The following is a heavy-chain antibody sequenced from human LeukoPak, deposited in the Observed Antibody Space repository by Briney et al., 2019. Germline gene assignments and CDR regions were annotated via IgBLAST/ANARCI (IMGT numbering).Heavy chain of an antibody. J-gene: IGHJ6*03. Sequence: ASVKISCKVSGYTFTDYYMHWVQQAPGKGLGWMGLVDPEDGETIYAGKFQGRVTITADTSTDTAYMELSSLRSEDTAVYYCATRRGYSGYDLGSPNCCHYYIDVWGKGTTVTVSS. D-gene: IGHD5-12*01. V-gene: IGHV1-69-2*01. CDR1: GYTFTDYY. CDR3: ATRRGYSGYDLGSPNCCHYYIDV. CDR2: VDPEDGET.